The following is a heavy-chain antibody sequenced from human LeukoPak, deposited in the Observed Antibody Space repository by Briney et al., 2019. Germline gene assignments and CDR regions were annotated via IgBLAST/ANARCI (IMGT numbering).Heavy chain of an antibody. V-gene: IGHV3-33*06. CDR3: AKDREYSGSYRPGPTRYYYGMDV. Sequence: GGSLRLSCAASGFSFSSHGMHWVRQAPGKGLEWVALIWYDGSKKYYADSVKGRFTISRDNSKNTLYLQMNSLRAEDTAVFYCAKDREYSGSYRPGPTRYYYGMDVWGQGTTVTVSS. CDR2: IWYDGSKK. J-gene: IGHJ6*02. D-gene: IGHD1-26*01. CDR1: GFSFSSHG.